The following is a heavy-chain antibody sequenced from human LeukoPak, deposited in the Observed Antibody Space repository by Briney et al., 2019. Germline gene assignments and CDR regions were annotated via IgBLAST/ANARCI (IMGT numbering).Heavy chain of an antibody. J-gene: IGHJ4*02. Sequence: PGGSLRLSCAASGFTFSSYAMSWVRQAPGKGLEWVSAICGSGGSTYYADSVKGRFTISRDNSKNTLYLQMNSLRAEDTAVYYCAKARYCSGGSCYYDYWGQGTLVTVSS. CDR3: AKARYCSGGSCYYDY. CDR1: GFTFSSYA. V-gene: IGHV3-23*01. CDR2: ICGSGGST. D-gene: IGHD2-15*01.